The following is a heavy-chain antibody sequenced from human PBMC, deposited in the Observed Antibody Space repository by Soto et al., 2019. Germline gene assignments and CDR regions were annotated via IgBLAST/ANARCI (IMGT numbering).Heavy chain of an antibody. Sequence: VSGPTLVNPTQTLTLTCSFSGFSLTTTGLGVAWIRQPPGKAPQWLALIYWDDDKRYTPSLNSRLTITKDTSNNQVVLTMTDLAPVDTGTYYCAHRSNFYDSSGLGFDTWGQGILVTVSS. CDR2: IYWDDDK. J-gene: IGHJ4*02. D-gene: IGHD3-22*01. CDR3: AHRSNFYDSSGLGFDT. CDR1: GFSLTTTGLG. V-gene: IGHV2-5*02.